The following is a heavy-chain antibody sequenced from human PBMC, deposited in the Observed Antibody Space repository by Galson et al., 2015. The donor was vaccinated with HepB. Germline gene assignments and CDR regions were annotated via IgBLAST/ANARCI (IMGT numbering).Heavy chain of an antibody. CDR2: ISTNGATI. V-gene: IGHV3-48*02. CDR3: ATTKFGRGAYWTFEI. D-gene: IGHD4/OR15-4a*01. Sequence: SLRLSCAASGFTFSSYTMNWVRQTPGKGLQWVSYISTNGATIHYADSVKGRFTIARDNAKNTMWLQMNSLRDEDTAVYYCATTKFGRGAYWTFEIWGQGTLVTVPS. CDR1: GFTFSSYT. J-gene: IGHJ3*02.